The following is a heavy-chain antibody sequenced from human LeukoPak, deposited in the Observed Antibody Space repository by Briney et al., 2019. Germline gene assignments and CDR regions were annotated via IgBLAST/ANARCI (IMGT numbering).Heavy chain of an antibody. D-gene: IGHD6-19*01. V-gene: IGHV1-46*01. CDR3: ARDSSGWPYYFDY. CDR2: INPSGGST. CDR1: GGTFSSYA. J-gene: IGHJ4*02. Sequence: ASVKVSCKASGGTFSSYAISWVRQAPGQGLEWMGIINPSGGSTSYAQKFQGRVTMTRDTSTSTVYMELSSLRSEDTAVYYCARDSSGWPYYFDYWGQGTLVTVSS.